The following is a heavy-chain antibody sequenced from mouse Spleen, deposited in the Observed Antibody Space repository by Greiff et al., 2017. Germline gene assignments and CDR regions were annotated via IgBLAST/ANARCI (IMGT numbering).Heavy chain of an antibody. CDR3: ARSPPCFDV. Sequence: QVQLQQPGAELVRPGTSVKLSCKASGYTFTSYWMHWVKQRPGQGLEWIGVIDPSDSYTNYNQTFKGKATLTVDTSSSTAYMQLSSLTSEDSAVYYCARSPPCFDVWGAGTTVTVSS. J-gene: IGHJ1*01. CDR2: IDPSDSYT. CDR1: GYTFTSYW. V-gene: IGHV1-59*01.